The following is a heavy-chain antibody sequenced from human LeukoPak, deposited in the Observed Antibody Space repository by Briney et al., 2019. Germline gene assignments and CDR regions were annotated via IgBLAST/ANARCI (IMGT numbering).Heavy chain of an antibody. CDR2: IKQDGSEQ. J-gene: IGHJ6*02. CDR1: GFTFSSYW. CDR3: ASDPHHASRIDV. Sequence: QPGGSLRLSCAASGFTFSSYWMNWVRQAPGKGLEWVANIKQDGSEQYYVDSVKGRFTISRDNAKNSLYLQMNSLRAEDTAVYYCASDPHHASRIDVWGQGTTVTVSS. V-gene: IGHV3-7*01. D-gene: IGHD1-14*01.